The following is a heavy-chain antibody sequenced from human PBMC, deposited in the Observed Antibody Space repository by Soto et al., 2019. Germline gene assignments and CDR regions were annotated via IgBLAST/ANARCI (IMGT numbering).Heavy chain of an antibody. CDR2: ISGSGGST. Sequence: GGSLRLSCAASGFTFSSYAMSWVRQAPGKGLEWVSAISGSGGSTYYADSVKGRFTISRDNSKNTLYLQMNSLRAEDTAVYYCAKGDGLWPDYYYYYGMDVWGQGTTVTVSS. CDR1: GFTFSSYA. CDR3: AKGDGLWPDYYYYYGMDV. V-gene: IGHV3-23*01. J-gene: IGHJ6*02. D-gene: IGHD2-21*02.